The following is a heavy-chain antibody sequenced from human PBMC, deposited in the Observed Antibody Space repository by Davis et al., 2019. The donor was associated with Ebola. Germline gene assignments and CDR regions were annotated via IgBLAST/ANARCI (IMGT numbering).Heavy chain of an antibody. Sequence: PGGSLRLSCAASGFTFSSYWMHWVRQAPGKGLEWVSLISWDGGNTYYADSVKGRFTISRDNSKNSLYLQMNSLRAEDTALYYCAKGASRDDILTGYKYYNGMDVWGQGTLVTVSS. CDR2: ISWDGGNT. CDR3: AKGASRDDILTGYKYYNGMDV. CDR1: GFTFSSYW. J-gene: IGHJ6*02. V-gene: IGHV3-43D*03. D-gene: IGHD3-9*01.